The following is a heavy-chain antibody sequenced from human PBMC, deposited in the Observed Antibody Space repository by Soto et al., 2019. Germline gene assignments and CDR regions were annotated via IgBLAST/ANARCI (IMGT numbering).Heavy chain of an antibody. CDR1: GYTFTSYD. V-gene: IGHV1-8*01. CDR3: ARVDGGSYYYYYYMDV. Sequence: ASVKVSCKASGYTFTSYDINWVRQATGQGLEWMGWMNPNSGNTGYAQKFQGRVTMTRNTSISTAYMELSSLRSEDTAVYYCARVDGGSYYYYYYMDVWGKGTTVTVSS. CDR2: MNPNSGNT. D-gene: IGHD2-15*01. J-gene: IGHJ6*03.